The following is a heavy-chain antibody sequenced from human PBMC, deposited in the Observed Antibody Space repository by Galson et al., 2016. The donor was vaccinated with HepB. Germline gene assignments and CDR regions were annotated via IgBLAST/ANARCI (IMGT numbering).Heavy chain of an antibody. CDR2: ISGSSSYK. CDR3: ARTPGYSGTWYDAFDI. D-gene: IGHD6-13*01. V-gene: IGHV3-21*01. CDR1: GFTFTRYT. Sequence: SLRLSCAASGFTFTRYTMNWVRQSPGKGLEWVSSISGSSSYKYYADSVKGRFTISRDNSKNSLYLQMNSLRAEDTAIYFCARTPGYSGTWYDAFDIWGPGTIVTVSS. J-gene: IGHJ3*02.